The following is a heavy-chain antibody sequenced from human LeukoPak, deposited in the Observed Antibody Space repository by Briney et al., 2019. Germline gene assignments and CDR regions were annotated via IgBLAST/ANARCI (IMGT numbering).Heavy chain of an antibody. CDR1: GFTFSSYA. Sequence: HPGGSLRLSCAASGFTFSSYAMSWVRQAPGKGLEWVSAISGSGGSTYYADSVKGRFTISRDNSKNTLYLQMNSLRAEDTAVYYCAKVRSYSGYDPPYYWGQGTLATVSS. J-gene: IGHJ4*02. V-gene: IGHV3-23*01. D-gene: IGHD5-12*01. CDR3: AKVRSYSGYDPPYY. CDR2: ISGSGGST.